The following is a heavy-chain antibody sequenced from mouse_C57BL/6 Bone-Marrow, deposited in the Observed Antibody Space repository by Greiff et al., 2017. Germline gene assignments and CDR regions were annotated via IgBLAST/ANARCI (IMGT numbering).Heavy chain of an antibody. D-gene: IGHD2-3*01. J-gene: IGHJ3*01. V-gene: IGHV1-19*01. Sequence: EVQLQQSGPVLVKPGASVKMSCKASGYTFTDYYMNWVKQSHGKSLEWIGVINPYNGGTSYNQKFKGKATLTVDKSSSTAYMELNSLTSEDSAVYYCAGDYDGYLAWFAYWGQGTLVTVSA. CDR2: INPYNGGT. CDR3: AGDYDGYLAWFAY. CDR1: GYTFTDYY.